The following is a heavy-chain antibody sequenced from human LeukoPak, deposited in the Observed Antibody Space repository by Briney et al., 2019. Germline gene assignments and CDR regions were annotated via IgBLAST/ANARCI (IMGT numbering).Heavy chain of an antibody. Sequence: SETLSLTCAVYGGSFSGYYWSWIRQPPGKGLEWIGEINHSGSTNYNPSLKSRVTISVDTSKNQFSLKLSSVTAADVAVYYCARIVPYGSRPGEVWGQGTTVTVSS. J-gene: IGHJ6*02. CDR3: ARIVPYGSRPGEV. V-gene: IGHV4-34*01. CDR1: GGSFSGYY. CDR2: INHSGST. D-gene: IGHD3-10*01.